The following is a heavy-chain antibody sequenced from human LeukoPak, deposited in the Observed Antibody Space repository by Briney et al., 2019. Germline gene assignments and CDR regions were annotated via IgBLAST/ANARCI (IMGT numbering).Heavy chain of an antibody. CDR2: IYYSGST. CDR3: ARGVKQRLAAFDY. J-gene: IGHJ4*02. V-gene: IGHV4-61*08. Sequence: SETLSLTCTVSGGSISSGGSYWSWIRQHPGKGLEWIGYIYYSGSTNYNPSLKSRVTISVDTSKNQFSLKLSSVTAADTAVYYCARGVKQRLAAFDYWGQGTLVTVSS. CDR1: GGSISSGGSY. D-gene: IGHD6-25*01.